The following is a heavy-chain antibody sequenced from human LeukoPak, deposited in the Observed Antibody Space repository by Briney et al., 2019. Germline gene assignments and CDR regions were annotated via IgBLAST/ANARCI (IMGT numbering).Heavy chain of an antibody. V-gene: IGHV1-2*02. CDR1: GYTFTGYY. J-gene: IGHJ3*02. CDR3: ARDRVGLRGYSYGYDAFDI. CDR2: INPNSGGT. Sequence: ASVKVSCKASGYTFTGYYMHWVRQAPGQGLEWMGWINPNSGGTNYAQKFQGRVTMTRDTSISTAYMELSRLRSDDTAVYYCARDRVGLRGYSYGYDAFDIWGQGTMVTVSS. D-gene: IGHD5-18*01.